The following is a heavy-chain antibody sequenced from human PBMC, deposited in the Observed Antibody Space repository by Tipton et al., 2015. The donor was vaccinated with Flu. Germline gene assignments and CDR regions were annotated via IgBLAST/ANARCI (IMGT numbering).Heavy chain of an antibody. CDR2: LYASGIT. Sequence: TLSLTCTVFGGSIGSSTYYWGWIRQPPGKGLEWIGSLYASGITYYNPFLKSRVTISLDTSKNQFSLKLVSVTATDTAVYYCARSSSAYAYVWGGSYYFDFWGQGTLVTGSS. CDR3: ARSSSAYAYVWGGSYYFDF. D-gene: IGHD3-16*01. J-gene: IGHJ4*02. V-gene: IGHV4-39*07. CDR1: GGSIGSSTYY.